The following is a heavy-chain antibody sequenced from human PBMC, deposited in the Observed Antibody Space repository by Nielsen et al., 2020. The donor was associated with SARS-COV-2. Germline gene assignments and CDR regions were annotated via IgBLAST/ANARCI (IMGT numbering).Heavy chain of an antibody. V-gene: IGHV3-21*01. CDR3: ARDAGPRYCSGGSCYPFDY. CDR1: GFTFSSYS. Sequence: GESLKISCAASGFTFSSYSMNWVRQAPGKGLEWVSSISSSSSYIYYADSVKGRFTISRDNAKNSLYLQMNSLRAEDTAVYYCARDAGPRYCSGGSCYPFDYWGQGTLVTVSS. D-gene: IGHD2-15*01. CDR2: ISSSSSYI. J-gene: IGHJ4*02.